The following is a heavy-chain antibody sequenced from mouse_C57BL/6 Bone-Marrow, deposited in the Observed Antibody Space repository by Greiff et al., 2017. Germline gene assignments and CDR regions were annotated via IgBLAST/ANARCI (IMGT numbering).Heavy chain of an antibody. CDR1: GYTFTSYW. D-gene: IGHD2-1*01. V-gene: IGHV1-5*01. CDR2: IYPGNSDT. J-gene: IGHJ4*01. Sequence: EVQLQQSGTVLARPGASVKMSCKTSGYTFTSYWMHWVKQRPGQGLEWIGAIYPGNSDTSYNQKFKGKAKLTAVTSASTAYMELSSLTNEDSAVYYCTIYGNYVGAMDYWGQGTSVTVSS. CDR3: TIYGNYVGAMDY.